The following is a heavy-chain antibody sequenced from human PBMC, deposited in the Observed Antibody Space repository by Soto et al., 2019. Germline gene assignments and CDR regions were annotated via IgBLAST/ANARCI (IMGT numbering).Heavy chain of an antibody. J-gene: IGHJ6*02. Sequence: QVTLKESGPVLVKPTETLTLTCTVSGFSLSNGRMGVSWISQPPGKPLEGLAHFVSDVERSYSASMQSRLTVSTDNSAGPVVLTMTNMEPVDTATYYCAQMDGDYSYYALDVWGQGITVTVSS. CDR2: FVSDVER. CDR3: AQMDGDYSYYALDV. V-gene: IGHV2-26*01. D-gene: IGHD3-10*01. CDR1: GFSLSNGRMG.